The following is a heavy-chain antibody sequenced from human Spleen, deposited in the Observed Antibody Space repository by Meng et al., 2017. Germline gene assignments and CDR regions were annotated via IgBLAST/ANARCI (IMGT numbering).Heavy chain of an antibody. J-gene: IGHJ5*02. V-gene: IGHV1-69*05. CDR3: AREGANDYSNAGTWNWFDP. D-gene: IGHD4-11*01. CDR1: GGTLSSYA. CDR2: ITPMSGTA. Sequence: SVKVSCKASGGTLSSYAISWVRQAPGQGLEWMGGITPMSGTASYAQNFKGRVTITTDESTSTAYMELSSLKSEDTADYYCAREGANDYSNAGTWNWFDPWGQGTLVTGAS.